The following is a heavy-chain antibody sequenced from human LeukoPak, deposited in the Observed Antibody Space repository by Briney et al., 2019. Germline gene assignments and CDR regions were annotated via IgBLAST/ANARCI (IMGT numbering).Heavy chain of an antibody. CDR3: ARLPGGY. V-gene: IGHV4-39*01. D-gene: IGHD1-26*01. J-gene: IGHJ4*02. CDR2: IHYTGST. CDR1: GDSISSSSYY. Sequence: SETLSLTCTVSGDSISSSSYYWVWLRQPPGKGLEWVATIHYTGSTYYNPSLKSRVTISVDTSKNQFSLKLSSVTAADTAMYYCARLPGGYWGQGTLVIVSS.